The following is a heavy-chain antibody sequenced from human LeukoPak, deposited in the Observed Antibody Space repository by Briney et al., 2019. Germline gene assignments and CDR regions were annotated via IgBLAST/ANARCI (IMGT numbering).Heavy chain of an antibody. CDR1: GDTFTTDY. J-gene: IGHJ4*02. CDR3: ASRNKWELAVGEDYFDY. V-gene: IGHV1-46*01. Sequence: GASVKVSCKASGDTFTTDYIHWVRQGPGQGPEWMGVSNPSGGSTTNAQKFQGRVTMTRDTSTSTVYMELSSLRPEDTAIYYCASRNKWELAVGEDYFDYWGQGTLVTVSS. D-gene: IGHD1-26*01. CDR2: SNPSGGST.